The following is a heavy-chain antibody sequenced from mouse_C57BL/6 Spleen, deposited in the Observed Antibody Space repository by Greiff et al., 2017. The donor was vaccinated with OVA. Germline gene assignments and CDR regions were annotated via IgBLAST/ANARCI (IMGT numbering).Heavy chain of an antibody. CDR1: GFSLTSYG. CDR3: ASHNWDDAMDY. J-gene: IGHJ4*01. Sequence: VHLVESGPGLVQPSQSLSITCTVSGFSLTSYGVHWVRQSPGKGLEWLGVIWSGGSTDYNAAFISRLSISKDNSKSQVFFKMNSLQADDTAIYYCASHNWDDAMDYWGQGTSVTVSS. D-gene: IGHD4-1*01. CDR2: IWSGGST. V-gene: IGHV2-2*01.